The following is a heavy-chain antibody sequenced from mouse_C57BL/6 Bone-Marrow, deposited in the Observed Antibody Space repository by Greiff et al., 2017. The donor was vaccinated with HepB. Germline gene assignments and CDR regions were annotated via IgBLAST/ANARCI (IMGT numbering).Heavy chain of an antibody. CDR3: ARGHDGYLYAMDY. V-gene: IGHV1-49*01. CDR1: YFAFMASA. D-gene: IGHD2-3*01. Sequence: LQQSGAELVRPGSSVKLSCKDSYFAFMASAMHWVKQRPGHGLEWIGSFTMYSDATEYSENFKGKATLTANTSSSTAYMEISSLTSEDSAVYYCARGHDGYLYAMDYWGQGTSVTVSS. CDR2: FTMYSDAT. J-gene: IGHJ4*01.